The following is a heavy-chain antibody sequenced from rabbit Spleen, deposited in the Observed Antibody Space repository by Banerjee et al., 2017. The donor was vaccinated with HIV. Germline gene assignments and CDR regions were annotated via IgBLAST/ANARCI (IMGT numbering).Heavy chain of an antibody. J-gene: IGHJ6*01. CDR1: GIDLSSSYY. Sequence: QQLEESGGGLVKPGASLTLTCKASGIDLSSSYYMCWVRQAPGKGLEWIACIHTTSGITYYASWAKGRFTISKTSTTVTLQMTSLTVADTATYFCARDSGSSFSSYGMDLWGQGTLVTVS. D-gene: IGHD8-1*01. CDR3: ARDSGSSFSSYGMDL. CDR2: IHTTSGIT. V-gene: IGHV1S40*01.